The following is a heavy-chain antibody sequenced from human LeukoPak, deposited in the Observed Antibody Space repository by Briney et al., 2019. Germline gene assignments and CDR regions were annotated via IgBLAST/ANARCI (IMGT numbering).Heavy chain of an antibody. CDR2: IWYDGSNK. D-gene: IGHD5-12*01. CDR1: GFTFSSHG. V-gene: IGHV3-33*01. J-gene: IGHJ4*02. CDR3: AGGNIVATHYFDY. Sequence: PGRSLRLSCAASGFTFSSHGMHWVRQAPGKGLEWVAVIWYDGSNKFYADSVKGRFTISRDNSKSTLYLQMNSLRAEDTAVYYCAGGNIVATHYFDYWGQGTLVTVSS.